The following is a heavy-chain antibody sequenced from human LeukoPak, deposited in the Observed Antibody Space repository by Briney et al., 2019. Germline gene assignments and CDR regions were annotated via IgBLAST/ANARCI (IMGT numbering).Heavy chain of an antibody. CDR3: ARGGRMVRGVIRWYYYYMDV. Sequence: ASVKVSCKASGYTFTGYYMHWVRQAPGQGLEWMGWINPNSGGTNYAQKFQGRVTMTRDTSISTAYMELSRLRSDDTAVYYCARGGRMVRGVIRWYYYYMDVWGKGTTVTISS. J-gene: IGHJ6*03. D-gene: IGHD3-10*01. CDR2: INPNSGGT. CDR1: GYTFTGYY. V-gene: IGHV1-2*02.